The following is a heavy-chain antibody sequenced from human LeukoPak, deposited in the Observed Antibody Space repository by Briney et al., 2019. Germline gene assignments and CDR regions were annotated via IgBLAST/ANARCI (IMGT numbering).Heavy chain of an antibody. CDR2: ISGSGGST. J-gene: IGHJ4*02. D-gene: IGHD3-22*01. Sequence: GGSLRLSCAASGFTFSIYGMHWVRQAPGKGLEWVSAISGSGGSTYYADSVKGRFTISRDNSKNTLYLQMNSLRAEDTAVYYCAKAQVVVTDLDYWGQGTLVTVSS. V-gene: IGHV3-23*01. CDR3: AKAQVVVTDLDY. CDR1: GFTFSIYG.